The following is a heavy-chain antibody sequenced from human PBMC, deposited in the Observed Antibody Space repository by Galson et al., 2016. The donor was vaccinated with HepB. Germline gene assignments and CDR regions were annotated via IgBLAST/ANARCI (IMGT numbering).Heavy chain of an antibody. D-gene: IGHD1-7*01. CDR1: GFDFSLYS. CDR3: AKDPTYWNSPFFAY. V-gene: IGHV3-30-3*01. CDR2: IQHNANSK. Sequence: SLRLSCAASGFDFSLYSMEWVRQAPGKGLDWVAVIQHNANSKYYADSVKGRFTISRDNSKNTLYLQVNSLRAEHTAVYYRAKDPTYWNSPFFAYWGQGTTVNVSS. J-gene: IGHJ4*03.